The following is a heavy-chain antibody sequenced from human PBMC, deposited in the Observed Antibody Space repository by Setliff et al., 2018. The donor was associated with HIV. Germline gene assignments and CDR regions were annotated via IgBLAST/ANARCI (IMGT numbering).Heavy chain of an antibody. CDR2: LYSGGST. CDR3: ARDVIYGSGSCDY. Sequence: PGGSLRLSCAASGFTVSSNYMSWVRQAPGKGLEWVSVLYSGGSTYYADSVKGRFTISRDNSKNTLYLQMNSLRAEDTAVYYCARDVIYGSGSCDYWGRGTLVTVSS. CDR1: GFTVSSNY. J-gene: IGHJ4*02. D-gene: IGHD3-10*01. V-gene: IGHV3-53*01.